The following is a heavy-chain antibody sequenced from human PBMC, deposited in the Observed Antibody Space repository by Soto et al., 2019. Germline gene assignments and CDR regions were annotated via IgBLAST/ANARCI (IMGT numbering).Heavy chain of an antibody. CDR1: GGAFSSSA. CDR3: ASPVTMIVDYYYGMDV. D-gene: IGHD3-22*01. Sequence: QVQLVQSGAEVKKPGSSVKVSCKTSGGAFSSSAISWVRQAPGQGLEWMGGIIPIFGTANYAQKFQGRVTITADESTSTAYMELSSLRSEDTAVYYCASPVTMIVDYYYGMDVWGQGTTVTVSS. V-gene: IGHV1-69*01. J-gene: IGHJ6*02. CDR2: IIPIFGTA.